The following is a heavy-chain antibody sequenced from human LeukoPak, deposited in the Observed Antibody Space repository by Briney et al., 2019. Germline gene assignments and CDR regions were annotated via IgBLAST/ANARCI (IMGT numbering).Heavy chain of an antibody. Sequence: KPSETLSPTWPVSGGSLSRSSYYWGWIRQPPGKGLEWVWSIYYSGSTYYNPSLKSRVTISVDTSKIQFSLKLSSVTAADTAVYYCARPYYDILTGYYLIGPWGQGTLVTVSS. CDR2: IYYSGST. CDR1: GGSLSRSSYY. CDR3: ARPYYDILTGYYLIGP. V-gene: IGHV4-39*01. J-gene: IGHJ5*02. D-gene: IGHD3-9*01.